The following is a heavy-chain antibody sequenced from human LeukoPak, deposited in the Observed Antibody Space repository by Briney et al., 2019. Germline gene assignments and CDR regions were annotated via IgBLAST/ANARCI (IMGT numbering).Heavy chain of an antibody. CDR2: ISGSGGST. CDR3: AKGGLFLEWLLESYYYYMDV. Sequence: GGSLRLSCAASGFTFSSYAMSWARQAPGKGLEWVSAISGSGGSTYYADSVKGRFTISRDNSKNTLYLQMNSLRAEDTAVYYCAKGGLFLEWLLESYYYYMDVWGKGTTVTVSS. J-gene: IGHJ6*03. D-gene: IGHD3-3*01. V-gene: IGHV3-23*01. CDR1: GFTFSSYA.